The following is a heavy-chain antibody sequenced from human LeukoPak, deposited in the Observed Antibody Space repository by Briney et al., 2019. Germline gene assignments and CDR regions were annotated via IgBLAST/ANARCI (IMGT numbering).Heavy chain of an antibody. J-gene: IGHJ3*02. V-gene: IGHV3-66*01. CDR3: ARDLKPPYAFDI. CDR2: ISSGGST. CDR1: GFTVGSNY. Sequence: GGSLRLSCAASGFTVGSNYMSWVRQARGKGREWVSVISSGGSTYYADSVKGRFTISRDNSKNTLYLQMNSLRAEDTAVYYCARDLKPPYAFDIWGQGTMVTVSS.